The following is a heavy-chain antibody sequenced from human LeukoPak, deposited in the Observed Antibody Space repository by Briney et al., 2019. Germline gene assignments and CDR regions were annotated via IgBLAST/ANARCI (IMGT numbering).Heavy chain of an antibody. Sequence: ASVKVSCKASGYTFTSYYMHWVRQAPGQGLEWMGIINPSGGSTSYAQKFQGRVTMTRDTSTSTVYMELSSLRSEDTAVYYCATLALTIFGVVRTIDYWGQGTLVTVSS. CDR2: INPSGGST. CDR1: GYTFTSYY. J-gene: IGHJ4*02. D-gene: IGHD3-3*01. CDR3: ATLALTIFGVVRTIDY. V-gene: IGHV1-46*01.